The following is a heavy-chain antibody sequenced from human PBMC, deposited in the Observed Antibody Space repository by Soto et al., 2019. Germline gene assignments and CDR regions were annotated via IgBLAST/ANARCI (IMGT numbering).Heavy chain of an antibody. Sequence: GASVKVSCKASGGTFSSYAISWVRQAPGQGLEWMGGIIPIFGTANYAQKLQGRVTITADESTSTAYMELSSLRSEDTAVYYFAIGSSSGITMAYYGMDVWGQGTTVTVSS. CDR3: AIGSSSGITMAYYGMDV. CDR2: IIPIFGTA. V-gene: IGHV1-69*13. D-gene: IGHD3-10*01. CDR1: GGTFSSYA. J-gene: IGHJ6*02.